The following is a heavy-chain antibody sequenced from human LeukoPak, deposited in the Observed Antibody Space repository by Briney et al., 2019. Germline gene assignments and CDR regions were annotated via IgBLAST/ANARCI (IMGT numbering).Heavy chain of an antibody. CDR2: IIPIFGTA. V-gene: IGHV1-69*05. J-gene: IGHJ4*02. CDR1: GGTFSSYA. Sequence: SVKVSCKASGGTFSSYAISWVRQAPGQGLEWMGRIIPIFGTANYAQKFQGRVTITTDESASTAYMELSSLRSEDTAVYYCAREGYSSSWDFDYWGQGTLVTVSS. CDR3: AREGYSSSWDFDY. D-gene: IGHD6-13*01.